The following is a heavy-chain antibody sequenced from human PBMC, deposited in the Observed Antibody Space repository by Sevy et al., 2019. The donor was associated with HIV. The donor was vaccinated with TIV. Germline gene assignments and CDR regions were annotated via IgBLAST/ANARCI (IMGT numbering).Heavy chain of an antibody. V-gene: IGHV3-30*03. Sequence: GGSLRLSCAASGFTFSSYGMHWVRQAPGKGLEWVAVISYDGSNKYYADSVKGRFTISRDNSKNTLYLQMNSLRAEDTAVYYCASGIQLWTHPYYYYGMDVWGQGTTVTVSS. D-gene: IGHD5-18*01. CDR3: ASGIQLWTHPYYYYGMDV. CDR1: GFTFSSYG. J-gene: IGHJ6*02. CDR2: ISYDGSNK.